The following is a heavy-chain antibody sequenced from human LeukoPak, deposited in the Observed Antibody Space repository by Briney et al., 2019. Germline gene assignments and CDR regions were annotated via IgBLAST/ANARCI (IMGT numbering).Heavy chain of an antibody. CDR3: ARAAVVAHFDY. Sequence: SETLSLTCTVSGGSISSYYWSWIRQPPRKGLEWIGYIYYSGSTNYNPSLKSRVTISVDTSKNQFSLKLSSVTAADTAVYYCARAAVVAHFDYWGQGTLVTVSS. CDR2: IYYSGST. V-gene: IGHV4-59*01. J-gene: IGHJ4*02. CDR1: GGSISSYY. D-gene: IGHD3-22*01.